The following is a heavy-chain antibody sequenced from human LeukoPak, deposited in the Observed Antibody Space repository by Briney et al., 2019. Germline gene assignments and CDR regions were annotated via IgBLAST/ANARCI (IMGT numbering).Heavy chain of an antibody. CDR1: GGSFSGYY. Sequence: SETLSLTCAVYGGSFSGYYWSWIRQPPGRGLEWIGEINHSGSTNYNPSLKSRVTISVDTSKNQFSLKLSSVTAADTAVYYCARGGGGKMVRGVKPTFFSFDPWGQGTLVTVSS. D-gene: IGHD3-10*01. CDR2: INHSGST. V-gene: IGHV4-34*01. J-gene: IGHJ5*02. CDR3: ARGGGGKMVRGVKPTFFSFDP.